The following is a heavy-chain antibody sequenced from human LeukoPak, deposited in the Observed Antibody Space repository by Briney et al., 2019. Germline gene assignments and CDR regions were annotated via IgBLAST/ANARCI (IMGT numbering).Heavy chain of an antibody. CDR1: GFTFTSYG. CDR3: ARGAGTSWRFDS. CDR2: ISHSSSYI. J-gene: IGHJ4*02. Sequence: GGSLRLSCAASGFTFTSYGTTWVHQAPGKGLEWVSSISHSSSYIYYADSVKGRFTISRDNAKNSLYLQMNSLGAEDTAVYYCARGAGTSWRFDSWGQGTLLTVSS. D-gene: IGHD2-15*01. V-gene: IGHV3-21*01.